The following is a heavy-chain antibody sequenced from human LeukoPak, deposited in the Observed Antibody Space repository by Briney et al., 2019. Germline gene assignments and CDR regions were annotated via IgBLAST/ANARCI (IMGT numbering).Heavy chain of an antibody. CDR3: ARVGSITISKGYFDY. V-gene: IGHV1-2*02. D-gene: IGHD3-9*01. CDR2: INPNSGGT. Sequence: ASVTVSCKASGYTFTGYYMHWVRQAPGQGLEWMGWINPNSGGTNYAQKFQGRVTMTRDTSISTAYMELSRLRSDDTAVYYCARVGSITISKGYFDYWGQGTLVTVSS. CDR1: GYTFTGYY. J-gene: IGHJ4*02.